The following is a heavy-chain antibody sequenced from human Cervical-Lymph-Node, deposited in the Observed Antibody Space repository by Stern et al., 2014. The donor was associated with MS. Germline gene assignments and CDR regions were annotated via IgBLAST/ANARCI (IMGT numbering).Heavy chain of an antibody. Sequence: QLLQPGPEVKKPGTSVKVSCKASGFTFTSSAVQWVRQARGQRLEWIGWIVVGSCNTNYAQKFQERVTITRDMSTSTAYMELSSLRSEDTAVYYCAAEPMYYSDSVGAFDIWGQGTMVTVSS. J-gene: IGHJ3*02. CDR2: IVVGSCNT. V-gene: IGHV1-58*01. CDR1: GFTFTSSA. D-gene: IGHD3-22*01. CDR3: AAEPMYYSDSVGAFDI.